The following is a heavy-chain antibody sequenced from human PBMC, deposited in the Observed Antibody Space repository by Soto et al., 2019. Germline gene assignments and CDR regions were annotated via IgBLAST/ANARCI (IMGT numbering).Heavy chain of an antibody. CDR2: INPNSGGT. CDR3: ARDKNGVGGLAIVFTI. CDR1: GYTFTGYY. V-gene: IGHV1-2*04. Sequence: GASVKVSCKASGYTFTGYYMHWVRQAPGQGLEWMGWINPNSGGTNYAQKFQGWVTMTRDTSISTAYMELSRLRSDDTAVYYCARDKNGVGGLAIVFTIRGKGTMVPVS. D-gene: IGHD3-22*01. J-gene: IGHJ3*01.